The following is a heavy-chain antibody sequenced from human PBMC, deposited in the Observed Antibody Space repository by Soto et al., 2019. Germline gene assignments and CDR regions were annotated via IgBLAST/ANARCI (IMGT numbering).Heavy chain of an antibody. CDR3: ARPDEGRYHANHQANYTLDV. CDR2: IVPMFGTT. V-gene: IGHV1-69*01. D-gene: IGHD3-16*02. J-gene: IGHJ6*02. CDR1: GGTFSRYS. Sequence: QVQLIQSRAEVKKPGSSVKVSCKASGGTFSRYSISWVRQAPGEGLEWMGGIVPMFGTTKYAHKFQGRVTITAEESAGTSYMELRSLRSEDTAVYYCARPDEGRYHANHQANYTLDVWGQGTTVAVTS.